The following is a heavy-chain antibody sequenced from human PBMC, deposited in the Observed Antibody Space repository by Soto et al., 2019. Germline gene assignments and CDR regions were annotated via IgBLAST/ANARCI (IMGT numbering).Heavy chain of an antibody. D-gene: IGHD1-26*01. Sequence: GGSLRLSCAASGFTFSSYSMNWVRQAPGKGLELVSYISSSISTIYYADSVKGRFSISRDNAKNSLYLQMNSLRADDTAVYYCARVVISGSYLDYWGQGTLVTVSS. J-gene: IGHJ4*02. CDR1: GFTFSSYS. V-gene: IGHV3-48*01. CDR3: ARVVISGSYLDY. CDR2: ISSSISTI.